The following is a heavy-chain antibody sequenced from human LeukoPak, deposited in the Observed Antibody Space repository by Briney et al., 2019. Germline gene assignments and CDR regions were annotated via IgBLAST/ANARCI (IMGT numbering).Heavy chain of an antibody. Sequence: GGSLRLSCTASAFTFSSYGMTWVRQAPGKGLEWVSTISGSGGSTYYADSVKGRFTISRDNSKNTLYLQMNSLRAEDTAVYYCAKDFTMIRGSELDYWGQGTLVTVSS. CDR1: AFTFSSYG. CDR2: ISGSGGST. CDR3: AKDFTMIRGSELDY. J-gene: IGHJ4*02. V-gene: IGHV3-23*01. D-gene: IGHD3-10*01.